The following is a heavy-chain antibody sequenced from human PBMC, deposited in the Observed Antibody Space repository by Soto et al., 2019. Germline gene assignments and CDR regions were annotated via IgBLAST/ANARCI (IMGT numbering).Heavy chain of an antibody. V-gene: IGHV1-3*01. CDR1: GYTFTSYA. CDR3: ARSFVVVTALDY. CDR2: INAGNGDT. D-gene: IGHD2-21*02. J-gene: IGHJ4*02. Sequence: GASVKVSCKASGYTFTSYAMRWVRQAPGQRLEWMGWINAGNGDTKYSQKFQDRVTITRDTSASTAYMELSSLRSEDTAVYYCARSFVVVTALDYCRKGTLVTVSS.